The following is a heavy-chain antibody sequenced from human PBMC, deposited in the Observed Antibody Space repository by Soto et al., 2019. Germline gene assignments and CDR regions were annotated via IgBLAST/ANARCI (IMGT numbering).Heavy chain of an antibody. CDR2: IYYSGSN. J-gene: IGHJ4*02. V-gene: IGHV4-59*01. CDR1: GGSISSYY. CDR3: ASYLAYCGGDCYSGFDY. Sequence: QVQLQESRPGLVKPSETLSLTCTVSGGSISSYYWSWIRQPPGKGLEWIGYIYYSGSNNYNPSLKRRVTISVDTSKKQFALKLSSVTAADTAVYYCASYLAYCGGDCYSGFDYWGQGTLVTVSS. D-gene: IGHD2-21*02.